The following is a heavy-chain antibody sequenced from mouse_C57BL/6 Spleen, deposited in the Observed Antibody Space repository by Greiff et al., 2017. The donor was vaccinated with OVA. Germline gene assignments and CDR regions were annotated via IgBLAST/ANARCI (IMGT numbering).Heavy chain of an antibody. CDR2: IYPGGGYT. CDR3: AREPDGYYLDY. Sequence: QVQLQQSGAELVRPGTSVKMSCKASGYTFTNYWIGWAKQRPGHGLEWIGDIYPGGGYTNYNEKFKGKATLTADKSSSTAYMQFSSLTSEDSAIYYCAREPDGYYLDYWGQVTSVTVSS. D-gene: IGHD2-3*01. CDR1: GYTFTNYW. J-gene: IGHJ4*01. V-gene: IGHV1-63*01.